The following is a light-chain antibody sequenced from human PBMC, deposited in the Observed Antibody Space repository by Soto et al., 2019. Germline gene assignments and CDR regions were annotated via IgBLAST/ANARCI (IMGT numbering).Light chain of an antibody. CDR1: QSVLYSSNNKNY. J-gene: IGKJ4*01. CDR2: WAS. CDR3: QQYYSTPRLT. V-gene: IGKV4-1*01. Sequence: MTQSKDSLAVSLGERATINCKASQSVLYSSNNKNYLAWYQQKPGQPPKLLIYWASTRESGVPDRFSGSGSGTDFTLTISSLQVEDAAVYYCQQYYSTPRLTFGGGTKVDIK.